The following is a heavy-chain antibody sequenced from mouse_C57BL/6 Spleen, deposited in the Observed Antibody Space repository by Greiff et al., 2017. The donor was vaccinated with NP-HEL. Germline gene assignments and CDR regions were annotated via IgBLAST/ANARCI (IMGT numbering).Heavy chain of an antibody. V-gene: IGHV1-18*01. CDR3: ARVGTGPYYFDY. Sequence: EVQLQQSGPELVKPGASVKIPCKASGYTFTDYNMDWVKQSHGKSLEWIGDINPNTGGTIYNQKFKGKATLTVDKSSSTDYMELRSLTSEDTAVYYCARVGTGPYYFDYWGQGTTLTVSS. CDR2: INPNTGGT. J-gene: IGHJ2*01. D-gene: IGHD3-3*01. CDR1: GYTFTDYN.